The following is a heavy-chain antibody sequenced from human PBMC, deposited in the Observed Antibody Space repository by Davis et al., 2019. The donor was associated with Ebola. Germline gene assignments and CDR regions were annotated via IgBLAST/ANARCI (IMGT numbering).Heavy chain of an antibody. D-gene: IGHD3-3*01. J-gene: IGHJ4*02. V-gene: IGHV3-33*01. Sequence: GESLKISCAASGFTFSTYAMHWVRQAPGKGLEWVAVIWHDGSNKYHADFVKGRFTISRDNSKNTLYLQMNNLRAEDTAVYYCARLGYELNYWGQGTLVTVSS. CDR2: IWHDGSNK. CDR3: ARLGYELNY. CDR1: GFTFSTYA.